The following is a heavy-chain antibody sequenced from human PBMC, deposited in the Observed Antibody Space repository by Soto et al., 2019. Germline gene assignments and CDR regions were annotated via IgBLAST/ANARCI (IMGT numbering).Heavy chain of an antibody. Sequence: GASVKVSCRASGYTFTSCYMPWVQQTHGQGLEWMGIINPSGGSTSYAQKFQGRGTMTRDTSTSTVYMELSSLRSEDTAVYYCARGYLYYDFWSGYSDKFYLDYGGLGTLVTVSS. CDR3: ARGYLYYDFWSGYSDKFYLDY. V-gene: IGHV1-46*01. J-gene: IGHJ4*02. CDR2: INPSGGST. D-gene: IGHD3-3*01. CDR1: GYTFTSCY.